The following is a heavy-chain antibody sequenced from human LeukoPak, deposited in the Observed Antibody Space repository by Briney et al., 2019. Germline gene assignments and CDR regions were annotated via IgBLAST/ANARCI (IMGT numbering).Heavy chain of an antibody. Sequence: GGSLRLSCAASGFMSSAYRMNWVRQVPGRGLEWISDISSTGSTIYYGESMKGRFTISRDNAKNSLHLQMNSLRAEDTAVYYCTRSLYSSRSGDFDLWGQGTMVTVSA. D-gene: IGHD6-6*01. CDR3: TRSLYSSRSGDFDL. CDR2: ISSTGSTI. J-gene: IGHJ3*01. V-gene: IGHV3-48*01. CDR1: GFMSSAYR.